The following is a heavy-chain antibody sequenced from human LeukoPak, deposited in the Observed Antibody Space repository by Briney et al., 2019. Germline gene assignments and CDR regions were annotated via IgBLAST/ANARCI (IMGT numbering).Heavy chain of an antibody. CDR1: GFTFSSYA. D-gene: IGHD4-17*01. CDR3: VSLPRTTVTTSGDY. J-gene: IGHJ4*02. CDR2: ISGSGGAT. V-gene: IGHV3-64D*06. Sequence: AGGSLRLSCSASGFTFSSYAMHWVRQAPGKGLEYVSAISGSGGATYYADSMKGRFTISRDNSKNTLYLQMSSLRPEDTAVYYCVSLPRTTVTTSGDYWGQGTLVTVSS.